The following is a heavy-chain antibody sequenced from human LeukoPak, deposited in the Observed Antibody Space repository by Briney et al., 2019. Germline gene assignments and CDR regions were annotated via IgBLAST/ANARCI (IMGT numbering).Heavy chain of an antibody. CDR1: GYSFTSYW. V-gene: IGHV5-51*01. CDR2: IYPGDSDT. CDR3: ARRSEQYSSSWYYYYYGMDV. J-gene: IGHJ6*02. Sequence: GESLKISCQGSGYSFTSYWIGWVRQMPGKGLEWMGIIYPGDSDTRYSPSFQGQVTISADKSISTAYLQWSSLKASDTAMYYCARRSEQYSSSWYYYYYGMDVWGQGTTVTVSS. D-gene: IGHD6-13*01.